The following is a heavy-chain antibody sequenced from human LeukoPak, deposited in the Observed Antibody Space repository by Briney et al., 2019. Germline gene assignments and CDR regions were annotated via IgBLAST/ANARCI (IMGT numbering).Heavy chain of an antibody. J-gene: IGHJ4*02. Sequence: GGSLRLSCAASGFTFSNYAMHWVRQAPGKGLEYVSAISSNGGSTYYANSVKGRFTISRDNSKNTLYLQMGSLRAEDMAVYYCARDYYGSGSYEGGSFDYWGQGTLVTVSS. V-gene: IGHV3-64*01. CDR2: ISSNGGST. CDR3: ARDYYGSGSYEGGSFDY. CDR1: GFTFSNYA. D-gene: IGHD3-10*01.